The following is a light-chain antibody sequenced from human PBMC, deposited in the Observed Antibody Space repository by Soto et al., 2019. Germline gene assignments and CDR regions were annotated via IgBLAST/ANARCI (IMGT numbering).Light chain of an antibody. Sequence: QSALTQPASVSGSPGQSITISCTGTSSDIGGYNYVSWYQQHPDKAPKLMICDVSNRPSGVSNRFSGSKSGNTASLTISGLQAEDEADYYCSSYTTSSTLLYVFGTGTQLTVL. CDR3: SSYTTSSTLLYV. J-gene: IGLJ1*01. CDR1: SSDIGGYNY. CDR2: DVS. V-gene: IGLV2-14*01.